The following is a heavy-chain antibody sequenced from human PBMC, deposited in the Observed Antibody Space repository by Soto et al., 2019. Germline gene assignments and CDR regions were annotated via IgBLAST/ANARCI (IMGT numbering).Heavy chain of an antibody. J-gene: IGHJ4*02. CDR1: GFTFSSYG. D-gene: IGHD3-22*01. CDR2: IWYDGSNK. CDR3: ARDPYYDSSGYLDY. V-gene: IGHV3-33*01. Sequence: GGSLRLSCAASGFTFSSYGMRWVRQAPGKGLEWVAVIWYDGSNKYYADSVKGRFTISRDNSKNTLYLQMNSLRAEDTAVYYCARDPYYDSSGYLDYWGQGTLVTVSS.